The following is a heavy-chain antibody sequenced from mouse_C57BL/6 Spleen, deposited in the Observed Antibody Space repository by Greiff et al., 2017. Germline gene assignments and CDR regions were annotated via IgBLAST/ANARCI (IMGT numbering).Heavy chain of an antibody. CDR2: INPSSGYT. CDR1: GYTFTSYT. CDR3: AKDYDISPYYAMDY. Sequence: VQLQQSGAELARPGASVKMSCKASGYTFTSYTMHWVKQRPGQGLEWIGYINPSSGYTKYNQKFKDKATLTADKSSSTAYMQLSSLTSEDSAVYYCAKDYDISPYYAMDYWGQGTSVTVSS. J-gene: IGHJ4*01. V-gene: IGHV1-4*01. D-gene: IGHD2-4*01.